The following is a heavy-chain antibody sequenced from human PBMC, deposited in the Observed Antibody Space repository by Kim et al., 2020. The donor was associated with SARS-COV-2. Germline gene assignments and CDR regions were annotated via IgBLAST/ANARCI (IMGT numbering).Heavy chain of an antibody. V-gene: IGHV3-53*01. D-gene: IGHD6-13*01. J-gene: IGHJ4*02. CDR3: ARGSSSSASFDY. Sequence: YYADSVKGRCTISRDNSKNTLYLQMNSLRAEDTAVYYCARGSSSSASFDYWGQGTLVTVSS.